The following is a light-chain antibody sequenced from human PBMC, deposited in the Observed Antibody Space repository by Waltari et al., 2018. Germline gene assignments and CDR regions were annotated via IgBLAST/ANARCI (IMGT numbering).Light chain of an antibody. CDR3: QQTYSNEYT. CDR1: ETISPY. V-gene: IGKV1-39*01. J-gene: IGKJ2*01. Sequence: DIQMTQSPSYLSASVGDSVTITCRASETISPYLNWYQQKPGKVPQILIYATSKLERGVPSRFSGGGSGTDFTLTISSLQPEDFATYYCQQTYSNEYTFGQGTKLDIK. CDR2: ATS.